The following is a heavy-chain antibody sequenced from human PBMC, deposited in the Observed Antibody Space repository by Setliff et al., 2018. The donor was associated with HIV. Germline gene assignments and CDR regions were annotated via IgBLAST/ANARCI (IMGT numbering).Heavy chain of an antibody. CDR3: AREPYYDILTGYLDY. CDR2: ITSNGGRT. V-gene: IGHV3-20*04. CDR1: GFNFEDYG. J-gene: IGHJ4*02. D-gene: IGHD3-9*01. Sequence: PGGSLRLSCVVSGFNFEDYGMSWVRQAPGKGLEWVSGITSNGGRTGYADSVKGRFTISRDNAKNSLYLQMNSLRAEDTALYYCAREPYYDILTGYLDYWGQGALVTVSS.